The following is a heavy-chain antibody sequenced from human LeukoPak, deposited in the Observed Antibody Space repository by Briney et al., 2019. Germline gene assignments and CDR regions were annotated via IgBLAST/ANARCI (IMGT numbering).Heavy chain of an antibody. CDR3: ARDLIDYYDSSGYPEY. CDR1: GYTFTSYA. CDR2: INAGNGNT. D-gene: IGHD3-22*01. V-gene: IGHV1-3*01. Sequence: ASVKVSCKASGYTFTSYAMHWVRQAPGQRLEWMGWINAGNGNTKYSQKFQGRVTITRDTSASTAYMELSSLRSEDTAVYYCARDLIDYYDSSGYPEYWGQGTLVTVSS. J-gene: IGHJ4*02.